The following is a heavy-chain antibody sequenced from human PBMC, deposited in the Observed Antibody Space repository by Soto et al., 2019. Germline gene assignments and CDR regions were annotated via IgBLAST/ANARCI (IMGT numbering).Heavy chain of an antibody. Sequence: SEPQSLTYAVSGYYIRSGYYWGWIRQPPGKGLEWIGRIYTSGSTNYNPSLKSRVTMSVDTSKNQFSLKLTSVTAADTAVYYCARGEDAFFYYGLDVWGQGITVTVS. CDR1: GYYIRSGYY. J-gene: IGHJ6*02. CDR3: ARGEDAFFYYGLDV. V-gene: IGHV4-38-2*01. CDR2: IYTSGST.